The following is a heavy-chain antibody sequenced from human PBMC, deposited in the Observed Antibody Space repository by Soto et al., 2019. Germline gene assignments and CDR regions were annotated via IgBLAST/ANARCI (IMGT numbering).Heavy chain of an antibody. CDR2: IYYSGST. CDR3: ARDHSRGYYYDSSGYYDI. Sequence: SETLSLTCTVSGGSVSSGSYYWSWIRQPPGKGLEWIGYIYYSGSTNYNPSLKSRVTISVDTSKNQFSLKLSSVTAADTAVYYCARDHSRGYYYDSSGYYDIWGQGTMVTV. CDR1: GGSVSSGSYY. J-gene: IGHJ3*02. D-gene: IGHD3-22*01. V-gene: IGHV4-61*01.